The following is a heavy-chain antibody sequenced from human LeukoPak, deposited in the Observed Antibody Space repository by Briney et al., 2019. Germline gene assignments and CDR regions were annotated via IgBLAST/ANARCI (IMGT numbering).Heavy chain of an antibody. CDR2: IFPGDSET. J-gene: IGHJ4*02. CDR3: ARLSSSRKHGSTSGVEY. D-gene: IGHD2-2*01. Sequence: GESLKISCKGSGYSFSNYWIAWVRQMPGKGLEWMGIIFPGDSETSYSPSFRGQVIISADRSINTAYLQWNSLKASDTAMYYCARLSSSRKHGSTSGVEYWGQGTLVSGS. CDR1: GYSFSNYW. V-gene: IGHV5-51*01.